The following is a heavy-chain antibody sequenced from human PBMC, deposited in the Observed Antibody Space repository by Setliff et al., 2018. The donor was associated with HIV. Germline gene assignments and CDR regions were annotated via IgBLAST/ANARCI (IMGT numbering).Heavy chain of an antibody. V-gene: IGHV3-7*01. D-gene: IGHD3-22*01. Sequence: LRLSCAASGFTFSSYWMSWVRQAPGKGLEWVANIKQDGSEKYYVDSVKGRFTISRDNAKNSLYLQMNSLRAEDTAVYYCARVSDSSGYYYEGYFDYWGQGTLVTVSS. CDR3: ARVSDSSGYYYEGYFDY. J-gene: IGHJ4*02. CDR1: GFTFSSYW. CDR2: IKQDGSEK.